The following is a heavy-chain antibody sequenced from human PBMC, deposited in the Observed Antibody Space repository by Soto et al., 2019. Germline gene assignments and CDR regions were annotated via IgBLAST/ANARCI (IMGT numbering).Heavy chain of an antibody. CDR2: INPNSGGT. CDR1: GVTFTCYY. J-gene: IGHJ6*02. Sequence: GASVKASSEARGVTFTCYYLYSLCHAPGKGLEWMGWINPNSGGTNYAQKFQGWVTMTRDTSISTAYMELSRLRSEDTAVYYCAREVRGYYGSGLYYYYYGMDVWGQGTTVTVS. D-gene: IGHD3-10*01. CDR3: AREVRGYYGSGLYYYYYGMDV. V-gene: IGHV1-2*04.